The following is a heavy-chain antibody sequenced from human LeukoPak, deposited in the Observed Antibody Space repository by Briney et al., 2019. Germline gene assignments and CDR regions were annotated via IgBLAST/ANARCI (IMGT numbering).Heavy chain of an antibody. J-gene: IGHJ3*02. D-gene: IGHD1-26*01. Sequence: PSETLSLTCTVSAYSISGGYYWGWIRQPPGKGLEWIGTIYHSGSTYYNPSLKSRVTISVDTSKNQFSLKLSSVTAADTAVYYCARYPLSTTWAFDIWGQGTMVTVSS. CDR3: ARYPLSTTWAFDI. V-gene: IGHV4-38-2*02. CDR2: IYHSGST. CDR1: AYSISGGYY.